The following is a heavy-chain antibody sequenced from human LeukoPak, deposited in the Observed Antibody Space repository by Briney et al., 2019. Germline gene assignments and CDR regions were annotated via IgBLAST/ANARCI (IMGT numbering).Heavy chain of an antibody. D-gene: IGHD3-10*01. V-gene: IGHV1-8*01. CDR1: GYTFTSYD. J-gene: IGHJ6*03. CDR2: MNPNSGNT. Sequence: ASVKVSCKASGYTFTSYDINWVRQATGQGLEWMGWMNPNSGNTGYAQKFQGRVTMTRNTSISTAYMELSRLRSDDTAVYYCARRGAMADRGDYYYYYMDVWGKGTTVTVSS. CDR3: ARRGAMADRGDYYYYYMDV.